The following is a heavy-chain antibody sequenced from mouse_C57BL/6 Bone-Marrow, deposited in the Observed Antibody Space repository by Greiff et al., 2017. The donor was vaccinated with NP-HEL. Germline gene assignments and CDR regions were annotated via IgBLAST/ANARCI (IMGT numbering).Heavy chain of an antibody. Sequence: EVQVVESGEGLVKPGGSLKLSCAASGFTFSSYAMSWVRQTPEKRLEWVAYISRGGGYTYYADTVKGRFTLSRDNARNTLYLQMSSLKSEDTAMYYCARIYYGSSYSFAYWGQGTLVTVSA. J-gene: IGHJ3*01. CDR3: ARIYYGSSYSFAY. CDR1: GFTFSSYA. D-gene: IGHD1-1*01. CDR2: ISRGGGYT. V-gene: IGHV5S21*01.